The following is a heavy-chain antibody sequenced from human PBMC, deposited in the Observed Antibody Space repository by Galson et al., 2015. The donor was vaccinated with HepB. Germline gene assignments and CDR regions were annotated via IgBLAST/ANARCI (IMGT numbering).Heavy chain of an antibody. CDR2: ISAYNGNT. CDR3: ARDSRDGYNYDY. V-gene: IGHV1-18*01. D-gene: IGHD5-24*01. CDR1: GYTFTSYG. J-gene: IGHJ4*02. Sequence: SVKVSCKASGYTFTSYGISWVRQAPGQGLEWMGWISAYNGNTNYAQKLQGRVTMTTDTSTSTAYMELSSLRSEDTAVYYCARDSRDGYNYDYWGQGTLVTVSS.